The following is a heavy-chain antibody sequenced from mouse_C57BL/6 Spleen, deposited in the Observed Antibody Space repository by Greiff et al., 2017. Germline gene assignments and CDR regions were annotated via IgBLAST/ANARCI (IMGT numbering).Heavy chain of an antibody. Sequence: EVQLQESGPGLVKPSQSLSLTCSVTGYSITSGYYWNWIRQFPGNKLEWMGYISYDGSNNYNPSLKNRISITRDTSKNQFFMKLNAVTTEDTATSYCASPRYYYGSSYVDYWGQGTTLTVSS. CDR1: GYSITSGYY. D-gene: IGHD1-1*01. CDR2: ISYDGSN. J-gene: IGHJ2*01. V-gene: IGHV3-6*01. CDR3: ASPRYYYGSSYVDY.